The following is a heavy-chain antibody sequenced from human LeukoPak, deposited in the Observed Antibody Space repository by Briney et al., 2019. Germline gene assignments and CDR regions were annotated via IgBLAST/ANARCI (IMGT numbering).Heavy chain of an antibody. CDR3: GKADIYFNPIDY. D-gene: IGHD3-9*01. V-gene: IGHV4-4*02. Sequence: KTSETLSLTCAVSGVSVSSSEWWIWVRQPPGQGLEWIGEIHRDGRTRYNPSLQTRVTMSIDYSKNQISLEVTSVTAADTAIYYCGKADIYFNPIDYWGPGSLVTVSS. CDR2: IHRDGRT. CDR1: GVSVSSSEW. J-gene: IGHJ4*02.